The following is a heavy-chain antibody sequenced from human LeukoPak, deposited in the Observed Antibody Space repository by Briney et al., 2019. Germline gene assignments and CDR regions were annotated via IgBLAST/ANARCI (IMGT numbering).Heavy chain of an antibody. Sequence: PGGSLRLSCAASGFTFSSYAMSWVRQAPGKGLEWVSAISGSGGSTYYADSVKGRFTISRDNSKNTLYLQMNSLRVEDTAVYYCARGLYGSGSYHNFDYWGQGTLVTVSS. V-gene: IGHV3-23*01. D-gene: IGHD3-10*01. J-gene: IGHJ4*02. CDR2: ISGSGGST. CDR1: GFTFSSYA. CDR3: ARGLYGSGSYHNFDY.